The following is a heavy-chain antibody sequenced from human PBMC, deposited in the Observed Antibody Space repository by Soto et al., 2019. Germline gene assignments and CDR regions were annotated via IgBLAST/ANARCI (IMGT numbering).Heavy chain of an antibody. J-gene: IGHJ6*02. CDR1: GFTFSSYG. CDR3: VKGRYSPYYYGMDV. Sequence: GGSLRLSCAASGFTFSSYGMHWVRQAPGKGLEWVAVISYDGSNKYYADSVKGRFTISRDNSKNTLYLQMNSLRAEDTAVYYCVKGRYSPYYYGMDVWGQGTTVTVSS. D-gene: IGHD5-18*01. CDR2: ISYDGSNK. V-gene: IGHV3-30*18.